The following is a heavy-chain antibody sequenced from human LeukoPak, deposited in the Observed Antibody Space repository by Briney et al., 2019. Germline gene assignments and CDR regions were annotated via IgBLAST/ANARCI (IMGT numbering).Heavy chain of an antibody. J-gene: IGHJ2*01. CDR1: GFTFSHYN. D-gene: IGHD5-18*01. V-gene: IGHV3-21*01. CDR3: ARDGGYSRWYFDL. CDR2: ISTGSSDI. Sequence: GGSLRLSCAASGFTFSHYNMNWVRQAPGKGLEWVSSISTGSSDIYYADSLKGRFTISRDNAKNSLYLQMNSLRAEDTAVYYCARDGGYSRWYFDLWGRGTLVTVSS.